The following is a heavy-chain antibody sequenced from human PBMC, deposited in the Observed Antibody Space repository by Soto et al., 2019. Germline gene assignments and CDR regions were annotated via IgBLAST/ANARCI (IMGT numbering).Heavy chain of an antibody. V-gene: IGHV3-23*01. Sequence: EVQVLESGGGLVQPGGSLRLSCAASGFTFTDYAMNWVRQAPGKGLEWVSTISGSGANTYYADSVRGRFTISRDNSKNTLSLQMSSLRAEDTAVYYCAKDGKHSTGWWAAFEIWGQGPVVTVS. J-gene: IGHJ3*02. CDR2: ISGSGANT. D-gene: IGHD6-19*01. CDR1: GFTFTDYA. CDR3: AKDGKHSTGWWAAFEI.